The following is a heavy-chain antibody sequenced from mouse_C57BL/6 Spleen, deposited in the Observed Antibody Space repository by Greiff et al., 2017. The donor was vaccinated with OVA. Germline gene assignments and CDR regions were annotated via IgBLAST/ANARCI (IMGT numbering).Heavy chain of an antibody. CDR3: AREDYGYDFDY. CDR2: IDPSDSYT. Sequence: QVQLQQPGAELVMPGASVKLSCKASGYTFTSYWMHWVKQRPGQGLEWIGEIDPSDSYTNYNQKFKGKSTLTVDKSSSTAYMQLSSLTSEDSAVYYCAREDYGYDFDYWGQGTTLTVSS. D-gene: IGHD2-2*01. J-gene: IGHJ2*01. CDR1: GYTFTSYW. V-gene: IGHV1-69*01.